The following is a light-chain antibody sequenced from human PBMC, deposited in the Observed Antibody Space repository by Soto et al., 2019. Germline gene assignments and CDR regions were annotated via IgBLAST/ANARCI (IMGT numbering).Light chain of an antibody. CDR2: GVS. CDR3: AAWDDNFSTYV. Sequence: QSVLTQPASVSGSPGQSITISCTGTSSDVGGYSYVSWYQQNPGKTPKLVIYGVSNRPSGVSNRFSGSKSGTSASLAISGLRSEDEADYYCAAWDDNFSTYVFGSGTKVTVL. CDR1: SSDVGGYSY. V-gene: IGLV2-14*01. J-gene: IGLJ1*01.